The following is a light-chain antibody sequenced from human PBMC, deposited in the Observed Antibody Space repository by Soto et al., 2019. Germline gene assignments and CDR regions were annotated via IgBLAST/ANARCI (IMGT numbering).Light chain of an antibody. CDR3: QQYKKWPQLT. CDR2: TGS. V-gene: IGKV1-12*01. CDR1: QAIDSW. J-gene: IGKJ4*01. Sequence: DIQMTQSPSSVSASVGDRVTITCRASQAIDSWLAWYQQKPGEAPKLLIFTGSLLHSGVPPRFSGSGSGTDFTLTISSLQSEDFAVYYCQQYKKWPQLTFGGGTKADIK.